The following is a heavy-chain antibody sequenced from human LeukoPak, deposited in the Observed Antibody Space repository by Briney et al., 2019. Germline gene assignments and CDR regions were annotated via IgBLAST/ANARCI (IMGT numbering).Heavy chain of an antibody. CDR3: AKGTDLYGSGSLFDY. Sequence: PGGSLRLSCAASGFTFDDYAMHWVRQAPGKGLEWVSLFSWDGGSTYYADSVKGRFTISRDNSKNSLYLQMNSLRAEDTALYYCAKGTDLYGSGSLFDYWGQGTLVTVSS. D-gene: IGHD3-10*01. CDR1: GFTFDDYA. CDR2: FSWDGGST. J-gene: IGHJ4*02. V-gene: IGHV3-43D*03.